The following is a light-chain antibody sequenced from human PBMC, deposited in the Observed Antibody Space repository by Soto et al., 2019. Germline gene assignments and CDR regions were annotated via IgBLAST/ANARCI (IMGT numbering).Light chain of an antibody. J-gene: IGKJ1*01. V-gene: IGKV3-20*01. Sequence: VFTQSPGTLTLTPRERATLSSRASQSVSSSYLAWYQQKPGQAPRLLIYGASTRATGIPDRFSGSGSGTDFTLTISRVEPEDFAVYYCQQYGTSPWTFGQGTKVDI. CDR3: QQYGTSPWT. CDR1: QSVSSSY. CDR2: GAS.